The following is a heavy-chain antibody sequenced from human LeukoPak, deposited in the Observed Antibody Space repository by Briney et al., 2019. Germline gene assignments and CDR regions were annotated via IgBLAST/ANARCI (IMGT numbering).Heavy chain of an antibody. CDR2: ISYDGSNK. V-gene: IGHV3-30*04. Sequence: PGGSLRLSCAASGFTFSSYAMHWVRQAPGKGLEWVAVISYDGSNKYYADSVKGRFTISRDNSKNTLYLQMNSLRAEDTAVYYCAKAQSSSWYRNWFDPWGQGTLVTVSS. J-gene: IGHJ5*02. D-gene: IGHD6-13*01. CDR1: GFTFSSYA. CDR3: AKAQSSSWYRNWFDP.